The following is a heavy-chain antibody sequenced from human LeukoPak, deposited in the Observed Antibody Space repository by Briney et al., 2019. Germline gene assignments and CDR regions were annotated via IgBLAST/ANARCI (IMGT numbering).Heavy chain of an antibody. CDR1: GFTFSSYA. J-gene: IGHJ6*02. Sequence: GGSLRLSCAASGFTFSSYAMSWVRQAPGKGLEWVSAISGSGGSTYYADSVKGRFTISRDNSKNTLYLQMNSLRAEDTAVYYCAVLMVVVTHKYGMDVWGQGTTVTVSS. CDR3: AVLMVVVTHKYGMDV. D-gene: IGHD3-22*01. V-gene: IGHV3-23*01. CDR2: ISGSGGST.